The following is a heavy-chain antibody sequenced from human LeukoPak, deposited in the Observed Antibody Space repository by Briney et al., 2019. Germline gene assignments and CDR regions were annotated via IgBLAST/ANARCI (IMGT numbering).Heavy chain of an antibody. CDR3: ARVKYSSSWYDY. CDR2: ISSSSSYI. V-gene: IGHV3-21*01. D-gene: IGHD6-13*01. CDR1: GFTFSSYS. Sequence: TGGSLRLSCAASGFTFSSYSMNWVRQAPGKGLEWVSSISSSSSYIYYADSVKGRFTISRDNAKNSLYLQMNSLRAEDTAVYYCARVKYSSSWYDYWGQGTLVTVSS. J-gene: IGHJ4*02.